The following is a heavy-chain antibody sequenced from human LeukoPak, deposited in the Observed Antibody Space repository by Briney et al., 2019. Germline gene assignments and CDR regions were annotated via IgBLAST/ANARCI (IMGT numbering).Heavy chain of an antibody. D-gene: IGHD3-10*01. CDR2: IKQDGSEK. V-gene: IGHV3-7*03. Sequence: AGGSLRLSCAASGFTFSSYWMIWVRQAPGKGLEWVANIKQDGSEKYYVDSVKGRFTISRDNSKNSLYMQMNSLRAADTAVYYCAKRSPGTMVRGVIYDYWGQGTLVTVSS. CDR1: GFTFSSYW. CDR3: AKRSPGTMVRGVIYDY. J-gene: IGHJ4*02.